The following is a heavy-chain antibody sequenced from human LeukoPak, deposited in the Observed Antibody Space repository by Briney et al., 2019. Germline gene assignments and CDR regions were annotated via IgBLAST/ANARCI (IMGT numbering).Heavy chain of an antibody. J-gene: IGHJ4*02. CDR2: ISYDGSNK. CDR1: GFTFSSYA. CDR3: ARQPALTHSHFDY. Sequence: AGGSLRLSCAASGFTFSSYAMHWVRQAPGKGLEWVAVISYDGSNKYYADSVKGRFTISRDNSKNTLYLQMNSLRAEDTAVYYCARQPALTHSHFDYWGQGTLVTVSS. V-gene: IGHV3-30*04.